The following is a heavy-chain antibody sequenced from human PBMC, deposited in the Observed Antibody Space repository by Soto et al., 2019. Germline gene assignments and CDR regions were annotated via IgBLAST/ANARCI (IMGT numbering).Heavy chain of an antibody. D-gene: IGHD3-22*01. Sequence: QVQLQESGPGLVKPSQTLSLTCTVSGGSISSGDYYWSWIRQPPGKGLEWIGYIYYSGSTYYNPSLKSRVTISVDTSKNQFSLKLSSVTAADTAVYYCARAPYYYDSSGYLFDYWGQGTLVTVSS. CDR2: IYYSGST. CDR3: ARAPYYYDSSGYLFDY. J-gene: IGHJ4*02. CDR1: GGSISSGDYY. V-gene: IGHV4-30-4*01.